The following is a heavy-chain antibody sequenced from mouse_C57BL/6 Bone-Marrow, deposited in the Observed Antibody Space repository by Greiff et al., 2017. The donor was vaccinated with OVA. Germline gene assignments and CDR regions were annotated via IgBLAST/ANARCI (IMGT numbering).Heavy chain of an antibody. CDR2: IYPGDGDT. Sequence: QVQLQQSGPELVKPGASVKISCKASGYAFSSSWMNWVKQRPGKGLEWIGRIYPGDGDTNYNGKFKGKATLTADKSSSTAYMQLSSLTSEDSAVYFCAREPYSNYWGQGTTLTVSS. CDR1: GYAFSSSW. CDR3: AREPYSNY. J-gene: IGHJ2*01. V-gene: IGHV1-82*01. D-gene: IGHD2-5*01.